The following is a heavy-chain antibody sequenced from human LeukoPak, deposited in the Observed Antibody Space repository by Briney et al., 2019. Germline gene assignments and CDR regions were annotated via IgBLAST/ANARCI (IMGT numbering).Heavy chain of an antibody. CDR3: ARDLSDDYSLDY. CDR1: GFFISGHT. CDR2: ITSRGNEI. J-gene: IGHJ4*02. Sequence: KSGGSLRLSCAGSGFFISGHTLNWVRQPPGKGLEWVSSITSRGNEIHYADSVKGRFTISRDNAKNSLFLQMNSLRAEDTAVYYCARDLSDDYSLDYWGQGTLVSVSS. V-gene: IGHV3-21*01. D-gene: IGHD3-16*01.